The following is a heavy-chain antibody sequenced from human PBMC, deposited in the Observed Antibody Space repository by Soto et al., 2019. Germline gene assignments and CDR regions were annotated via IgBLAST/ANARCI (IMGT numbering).Heavy chain of an antibody. CDR3: AREGVDKAMAAFDY. CDR1: GFTFSRYG. Sequence: GGSLRLSCAASGFTFSRYGMHWVRQAPGKGLEWVAVIWYDGSNAYYRDSVKGRFTISRDNSKNTVSLQMNSLRAEDTAVYYCAREGVDKAMAAFDYWGQGILVTVSS. D-gene: IGHD5-18*01. V-gene: IGHV3-33*01. CDR2: IWYDGSNA. J-gene: IGHJ4*02.